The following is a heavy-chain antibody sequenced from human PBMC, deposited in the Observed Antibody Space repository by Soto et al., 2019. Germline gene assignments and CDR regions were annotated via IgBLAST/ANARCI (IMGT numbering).Heavy chain of an antibody. J-gene: IGHJ4*02. D-gene: IGHD5-12*01. CDR1: GYTFTSYA. CDR2: INAGNGNT. V-gene: IGHV1-3*01. CDR3: ARDFDGYNFDY. Sequence: GASVKVSCKASGYTFTSYAMHWVRQAPGQRLEWMGWINAGNGNTKYSQKFQGRVTITGDTSASTAYMELSSLRSEDTAVYYCARDFDGYNFDYWGQGTLVTVSS.